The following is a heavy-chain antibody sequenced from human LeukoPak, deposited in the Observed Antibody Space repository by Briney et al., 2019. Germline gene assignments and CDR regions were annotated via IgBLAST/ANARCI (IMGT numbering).Heavy chain of an antibody. CDR2: ICYSGST. Sequence: SQTLSLTCTVSGGSISSGGYYWRRIRQHPGKGLDRIGYICYSGSTYCNPSLKSRVTISVDTSKNQFSLKLSSVTAADTAVYYCATNTGYSSGWFDPWGQGTLVTVSS. CDR1: GGSISSGGYY. J-gene: IGHJ5*02. CDR3: ATNTGYSSGWFDP. D-gene: IGHD6-19*01. V-gene: IGHV4-31*03.